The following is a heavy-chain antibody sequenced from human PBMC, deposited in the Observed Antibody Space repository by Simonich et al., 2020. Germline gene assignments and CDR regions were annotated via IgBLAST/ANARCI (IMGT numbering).Heavy chain of an antibody. CDR1: GFTFSSYE. Sequence: EVQLVESGGGLVQPGGSLRLSCAASGFTFSSYEMNWVRQAPVKGLEWVSYISSSGSTIYYARSVKGRFTISRDNAKNSLYLQMNSLRAEDTAVYYCARDFRLQLVEIGTYYYYGMDVWGQGTTVTVSS. V-gene: IGHV3-48*03. CDR3: ARDFRLQLVEIGTYYYYGMDV. J-gene: IGHJ6*02. CDR2: ISSSGSTI. D-gene: IGHD6-6*01.